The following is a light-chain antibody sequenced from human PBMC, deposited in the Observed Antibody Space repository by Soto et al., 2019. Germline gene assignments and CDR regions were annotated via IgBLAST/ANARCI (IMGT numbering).Light chain of an antibody. CDR2: DAS. Sequence: DIQMTQSPSTLSAFVGDRVTITCRASQSVSPSLAWYQQKPGKAPKLLIYDASTLESGVPSRFSGSGYGTEFTLTINSLQPGDVATYYCQQYESFSPYTFGQGTRLEIK. CDR3: QQYESFSPYT. CDR1: QSVSPS. V-gene: IGKV1-5*01. J-gene: IGKJ2*01.